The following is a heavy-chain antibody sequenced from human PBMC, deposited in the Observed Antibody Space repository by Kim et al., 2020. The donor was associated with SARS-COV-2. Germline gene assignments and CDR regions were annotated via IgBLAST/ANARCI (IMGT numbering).Heavy chain of an antibody. Sequence: SETLSLTCVVSGGSISSSGHYWSWIRQYPEKGLEWIGYIYYTGNTYSNPSLKSRITISIDTSKNQFSLKLSSATAADTAVYFCARRNGPFDYWGQGTRVTVSS. CDR3: ARRNGPFDY. J-gene: IGHJ4*02. V-gene: IGHV4-31*11. CDR1: GGSISSSGHY. D-gene: IGHD2-8*01. CDR2: IYYTGNT.